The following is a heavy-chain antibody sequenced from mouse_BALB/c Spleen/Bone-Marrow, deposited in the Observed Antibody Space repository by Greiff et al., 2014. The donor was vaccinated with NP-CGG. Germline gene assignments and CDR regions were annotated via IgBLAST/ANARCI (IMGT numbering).Heavy chain of an antibody. J-gene: IGHJ4*01. D-gene: IGHD2-2*01. Sequence: EVKLEESGPELVEPGASMKISCKASGYSFTGYTMNWVKQSHGKNLEWIGLINPYNGGIRYNQKFKGKATLTVDKSSSTAYMELLSLTSEDSAVYYCARSGYGRYAMDYWGQGTSVTVSS. CDR3: ARSGYGRYAMDY. V-gene: IGHV1-18*01. CDR1: GYSFTGYT. CDR2: INPYNGGI.